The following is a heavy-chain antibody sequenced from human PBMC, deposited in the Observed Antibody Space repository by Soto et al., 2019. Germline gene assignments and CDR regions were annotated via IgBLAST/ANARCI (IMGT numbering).Heavy chain of an antibody. CDR3: ARGRGSGTYAPLGY. CDR2: VIPMFGSS. J-gene: IGHJ4*02. D-gene: IGHD1-26*01. Sequence: QVQLVQSGAEAKKPGSSVKVSCKASGGTFSSYAISWVRQAPGQGLEWMGGVIPMFGSSNYAQKFQGRVTITAAESKRSAYMELNSLRFEDTAVYDCARGRGSGTYAPLGYWGQGTLVTVSS. CDR1: GGTFSSYA. V-gene: IGHV1-69*01.